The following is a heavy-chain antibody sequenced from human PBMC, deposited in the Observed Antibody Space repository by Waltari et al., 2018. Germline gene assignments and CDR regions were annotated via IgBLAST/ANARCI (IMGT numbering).Heavy chain of an antibody. CDR2: IYHSGST. CDR3: ARHGVTTVNGYFDY. Sequence: QVQLQESGPGLVKPSETLSLTCAVSGYSISSGYYWGWIRQPPGKGLEWIGSIYHSGSTYDHPSLKSRVTISVDTSKNQFSLKLSSVTAADTAVYYCARHGVTTVNGYFDYWGQGTLVTVSS. CDR1: GYSISSGYY. D-gene: IGHD4-4*01. V-gene: IGHV4-38-2*01. J-gene: IGHJ4*02.